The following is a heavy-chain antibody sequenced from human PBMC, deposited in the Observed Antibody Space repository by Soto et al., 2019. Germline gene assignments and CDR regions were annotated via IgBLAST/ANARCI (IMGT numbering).Heavy chain of an antibody. CDR1: GFTFSSYA. Sequence: SCAASGFTFSSYAMSWVRQAPGKGLEWVSAISGSGGSTYYADSVKGRFTISRDNPKNTLYLQMNSLRAEDTAVYYCAIVPGYNDGGDYWGQGTLVTVSS. V-gene: IGHV3-23*01. D-gene: IGHD1-1*01. J-gene: IGHJ4*02. CDR3: AIVPGYNDGGDY. CDR2: ISGSGGST.